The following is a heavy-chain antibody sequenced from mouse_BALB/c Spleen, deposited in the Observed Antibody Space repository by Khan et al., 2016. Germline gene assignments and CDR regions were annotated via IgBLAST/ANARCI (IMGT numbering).Heavy chain of an antibody. V-gene: IGHV10-1*02. CDR2: IRTKSNNLST. CDR3: VRQNLRWYFDV. D-gene: IGHD1-1*01. CDR1: GFTFNTYA. Sequence: EVQLVESGGGLVQPKGSLKLSCAASGFTFNTYAMDWVHQAPGKGLEWVARIRTKSNNLSTYYADSVKDRFTISRDDSQSMLYLQMNNLKTEDTAMYYCVRQNLRWYFDVWGAGTTVTVSS. J-gene: IGHJ1*01.